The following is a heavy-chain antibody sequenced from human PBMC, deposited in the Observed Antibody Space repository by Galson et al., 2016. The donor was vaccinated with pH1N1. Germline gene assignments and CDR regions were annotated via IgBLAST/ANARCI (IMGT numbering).Heavy chain of an antibody. CDR2: INPNNGDT. CDR1: GYTFTGYY. Sequence: SVKVSCKASGYTFTGYYIHWVRQAPGQGLEWMGLINPNNGDTYSVQEFQGRVTMTRDTSISTAYMELSRLRSDDTAVYYCARDRGWLRDVFDIWGQGTMVTVSS. D-gene: IGHD3-10*01. CDR3: ARDRGWLRDVFDI. J-gene: IGHJ3*02. V-gene: IGHV1-2*02.